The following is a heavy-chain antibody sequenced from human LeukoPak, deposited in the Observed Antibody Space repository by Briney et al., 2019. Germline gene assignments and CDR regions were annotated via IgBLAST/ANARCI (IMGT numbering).Heavy chain of an antibody. D-gene: IGHD2-2*01. CDR1: GGTFSSYA. CDR2: IIPIFGTA. V-gene: IGHV1-69*06. J-gene: IGHJ3*02. Sequence: SVKVSCKASGGTFSSYAISWVRQAPGQGLEWVGGIIPIFGTANYAQKFQGRVTITADKSTSTAYMELSSLRSEDTAVYYCATALILGYCSSTSCKEVADAFDIWGQGTMVTVSS. CDR3: ATALILGYCSSTSCKEVADAFDI.